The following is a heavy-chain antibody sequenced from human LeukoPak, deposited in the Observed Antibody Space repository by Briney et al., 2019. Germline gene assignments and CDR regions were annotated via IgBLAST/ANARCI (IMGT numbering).Heavy chain of an antibody. CDR2: ISYDGSNK. CDR3: ARDFRIAAAGGY. V-gene: IGHV3-30-3*01. D-gene: IGHD6-13*01. CDR1: GFTFSSYA. J-gene: IGHJ4*02. Sequence: PGGSLRLSCAASGFTFSSYAMHWVRQAPGKGLEWVAVISYDGSNKYYADSVKGRFTISRDNSKNTLYLQMNSLRAEDTAVYYCARDFRIAAAGGYWGQGTLVTVSS.